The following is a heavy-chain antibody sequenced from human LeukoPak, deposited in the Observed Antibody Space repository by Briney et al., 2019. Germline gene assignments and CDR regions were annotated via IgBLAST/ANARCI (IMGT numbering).Heavy chain of an antibody. Sequence: GGSLRLSCAASGFTFSSYAMSWVRQAPGKGLEWVSAISGSGGSTYYADSVKGRFTISRDNSKNTLYLQMNSLRAEDTAVYYCASEIGYCSGGSCPLRYWGQGTLVTVSS. J-gene: IGHJ4*02. CDR3: ASEIGYCSGGSCPLRY. V-gene: IGHV3-23*01. CDR1: GFTFSSYA. D-gene: IGHD2-15*01. CDR2: ISGSGGST.